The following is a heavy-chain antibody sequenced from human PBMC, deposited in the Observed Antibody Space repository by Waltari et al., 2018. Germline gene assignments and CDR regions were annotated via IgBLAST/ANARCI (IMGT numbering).Heavy chain of an antibody. CDR2: IKSRVDGGTR. V-gene: IGHV3-15*01. J-gene: IGHJ4*02. CDR1: TINFRGAG. D-gene: IGHD2-8*01. CDR3: AIDVPEMVPQADY. Sequence: EVQVVESGGGLVKPGGSLRLTCAASTINFRGAGLNWVRQAPGKGLEWIARIKSRVDGGTRDYAAPVKDRFTISRDDSRYTLYLQMNSLKKEDTGVYYCAIDVPEMVPQADYWGQGSLVTVSS.